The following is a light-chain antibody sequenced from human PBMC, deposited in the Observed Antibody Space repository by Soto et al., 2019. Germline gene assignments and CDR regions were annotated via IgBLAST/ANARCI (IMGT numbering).Light chain of an antibody. CDR1: TLGSKF. J-gene: IGLJ2*01. V-gene: IGLV3-1*01. CDR2: EDT. Sequence: SYELTQPPSVSVSPGQTANITCSGNTLGSKFVFWSQQKAGQSPMVVIYEDTKRPSGIPERFSGSNSGNTATLTISGTQAMDEADFYCQAWDSGTVVFGGGTKLTVL. CDR3: QAWDSGTVV.